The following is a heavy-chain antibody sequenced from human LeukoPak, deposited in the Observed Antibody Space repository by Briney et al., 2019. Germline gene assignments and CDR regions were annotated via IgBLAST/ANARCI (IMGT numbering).Heavy chain of an antibody. CDR1: GGSFSGYY. CDR2: INHSGST. V-gene: IGHV4-34*01. CDR3: ARIHVLRYFYYYYGMDV. Sequence: SGTLSLTCAVYGGSFSGYYWSWIRQPPGKGLEWIGEINHSGSTNHNPSLKSRVTISVDTSKNQFSLKLSSVTAADTAVYYCARIHVLRYFYYYYGMDVWGQGTTVTVSS. J-gene: IGHJ6*02. D-gene: IGHD3-3*01.